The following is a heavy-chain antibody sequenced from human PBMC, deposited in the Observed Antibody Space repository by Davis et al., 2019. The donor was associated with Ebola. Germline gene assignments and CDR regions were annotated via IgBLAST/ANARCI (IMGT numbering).Heavy chain of an antibody. CDR1: GFIFSHYA. CDR3: ARDRQWLVAINLFDY. CDR2: ISHDGRDA. J-gene: IGHJ4*02. D-gene: IGHD6-19*01. Sequence: GGSLRLSCEASGFIFSHYAIHWVRRTPGEGLQWVAIISHDGRDAYYSESVEGRFSVSRDTNTVNLHMRSLRTEDTAVYYCARDRQWLVAINLFDYWGQGTLVTVSS. V-gene: IGHV3-30*04.